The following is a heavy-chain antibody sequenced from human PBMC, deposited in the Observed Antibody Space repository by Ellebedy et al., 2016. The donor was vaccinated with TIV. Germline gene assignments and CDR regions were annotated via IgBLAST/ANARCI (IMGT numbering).Heavy chain of an antibody. CDR3: ARVYLGEYSMDV. CDR2: INKDGSST. D-gene: IGHD3-16*01. CDR1: GFTFDDYA. Sequence: GESLKISCAASGFTFDDYAMHWVRQAPGKGLVWVSRINKDGSSTSYADSVKGRFTISRDNAKNTLYLQMNSLRVEDTAVYYCARVYLGEYSMDVWGQGTTVTVSS. V-gene: IGHV3-74*01. J-gene: IGHJ6*02.